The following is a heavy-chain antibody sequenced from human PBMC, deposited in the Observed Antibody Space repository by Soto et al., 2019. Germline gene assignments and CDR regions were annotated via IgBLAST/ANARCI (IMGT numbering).Heavy chain of an antibody. J-gene: IGHJ4*02. D-gene: IGHD1-1*01. CDR3: ARSSGDTWEQYYFDY. Sequence: EVQLLESGGGLVLPGGSLRLSCAASGFIFSDYSMSWVRQAPGKGLEWVSGISGRGGSTYYADSVKGRFTISRDSSRNTLFLQMISLRAEDTALYFCARSSGDTWEQYYFDYWGQGTLVPVSS. V-gene: IGHV3-23*01. CDR2: ISGRGGST. CDR1: GFIFSDYS.